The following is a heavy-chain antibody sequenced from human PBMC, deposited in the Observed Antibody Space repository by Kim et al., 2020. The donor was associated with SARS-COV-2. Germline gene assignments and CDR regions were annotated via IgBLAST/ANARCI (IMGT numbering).Heavy chain of an antibody. Sequence: KSRVTISVDTSKNQFSLKLSSVTAADTAVYYCARLREDYYDSSGPRYFDLWGRGTLVTVSS. J-gene: IGHJ2*01. D-gene: IGHD3-22*01. CDR3: ARLREDYYDSSGPRYFDL. V-gene: IGHV4-59*08.